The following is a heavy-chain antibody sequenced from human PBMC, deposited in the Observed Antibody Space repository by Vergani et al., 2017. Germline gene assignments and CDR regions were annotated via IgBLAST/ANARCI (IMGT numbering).Heavy chain of an antibody. CDR2: ISYDGTQK. Sequence: QVHLVESGGGVVQPGRSLRLPCVVSGFTSSYYGMHWVRPAPGKGLEWVAVISYDGTQKYYADSVKGRFTISRDNSKSTLYLQMNSLRTEDTAVYYCATKRCGTPGCQIGYFREWGQGTMVTVSS. J-gene: IGHJ1*01. V-gene: IGHV3-30*03. CDR3: ATKRCGTPGCQIGYFRE. D-gene: IGHD1-1*01. CDR1: GFTSSYYG.